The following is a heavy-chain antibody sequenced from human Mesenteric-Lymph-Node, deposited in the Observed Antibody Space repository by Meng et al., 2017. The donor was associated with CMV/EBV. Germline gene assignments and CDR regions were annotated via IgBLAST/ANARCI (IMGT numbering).Heavy chain of an antibody. CDR3: ARWGDEGATLGFDY. J-gene: IGHJ4*02. CDR1: GFTFNNYW. D-gene: IGHD1-26*01. V-gene: IGHV3-7*01. Sequence: GESLKISCTASGFTFNNYWMTWVRQAPGKGLEWVANIKKEDGREKYYVDSVKGRFTISRDNGKNSLYLQMSSLRAEDTAVYFCARWGDEGATLGFDYWGQGTLVTVSS. CDR2: IKKEDGREK.